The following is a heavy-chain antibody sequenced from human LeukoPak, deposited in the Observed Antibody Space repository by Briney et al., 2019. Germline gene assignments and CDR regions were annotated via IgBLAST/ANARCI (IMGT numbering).Heavy chain of an antibody. CDR3: ARGRYSSGWYENWFDP. CDR2: IYTSGST. CDR1: GGSISSYY. J-gene: IGHJ5*02. Sequence: SETLSLTCTVSGGSISSYYWSWIRQPAGKGLEWIGRIYTSGSTDYNPSLKSRVTMSVDTSKNQFSLKLNSVTAADTAVYYCARGRYSSGWYENWFDPWGQGTLVTVSS. D-gene: IGHD6-19*01. V-gene: IGHV4-4*07.